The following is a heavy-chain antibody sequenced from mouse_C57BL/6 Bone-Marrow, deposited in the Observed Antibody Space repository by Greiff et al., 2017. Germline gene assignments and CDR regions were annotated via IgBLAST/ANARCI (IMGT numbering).Heavy chain of an antibody. CDR2: IYPGDGDT. V-gene: IGHV1-82*01. CDR1: GYAFSSSW. Sequence: VQLQESGPELVKPGASVKISCKASGYAFSSSWMNWVKQRPGKGLEWIGRIYPGDGDTNYNGKFKGKATLTADKSSSTAYMQLSSLTSEDSAVYFCAGYDGYYIAWFAYWGQGTLVTVSA. CDR3: AGYDGYYIAWFAY. J-gene: IGHJ3*01. D-gene: IGHD2-3*01.